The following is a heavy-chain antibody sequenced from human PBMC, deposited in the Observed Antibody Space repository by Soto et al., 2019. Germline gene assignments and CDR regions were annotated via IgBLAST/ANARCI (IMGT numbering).Heavy chain of an antibody. CDR3: ARRARTDFYYRDV. V-gene: IGHV3-64*01. Sequence: GGSLRLSCAASGFTLSGYAMDWVRQAPGKGLEYVSGISSNGVGTYYANSVQGRFTISRDNSKNTVYLQMGSLRPEDMAVYYCARRARTDFYYRDVWGKGTTATVSS. CDR1: GFTLSGYA. CDR2: ISSNGVGT. D-gene: IGHD6-6*01. J-gene: IGHJ6*03.